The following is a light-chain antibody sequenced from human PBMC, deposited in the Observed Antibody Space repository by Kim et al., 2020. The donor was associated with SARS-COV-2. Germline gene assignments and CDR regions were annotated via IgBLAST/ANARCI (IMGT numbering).Light chain of an antibody. CDR3: CSRDISGDHYL. V-gene: IGLV3-19*01. Sequence: ALGQTIRITCQGDSLTSYFASWYQQKPGQAPVVVFYGKNNRPSGIPDRFSGSISGAPASLTITGTQAEDEADYYCCSRDISGDHYLFGPGTKVTVL. CDR2: GKN. CDR1: SLTSYF. J-gene: IGLJ1*01.